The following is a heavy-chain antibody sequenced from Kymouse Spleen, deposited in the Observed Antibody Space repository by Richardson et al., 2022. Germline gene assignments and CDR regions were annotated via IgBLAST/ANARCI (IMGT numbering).Heavy chain of an antibody. CDR1: GFTFSNAW. J-gene: IGHJ4*02. CDR3: TTDQIAARSFDY. D-gene: IGHD6-6*01. V-gene: IGHV3-15*01. CDR2: IKSKTDGGTT. Sequence: EVQLVESGGGLVKPGGSLRLSCAASGFTFSNAWMSWVRQAPGKGLEWVGRIKSKTDGGTTDYAAPVKGRFTISRDDSKNTLYLQMNSLKTEDTAVYYCTTDQIAARSFDYWGQGTLVTVSS.